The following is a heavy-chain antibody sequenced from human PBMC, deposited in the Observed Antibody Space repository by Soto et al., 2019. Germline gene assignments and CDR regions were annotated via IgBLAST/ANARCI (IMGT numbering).Heavy chain of an antibody. CDR1: GFTFSDYY. CDR2: ISSSSSYT. V-gene: IGHV3-11*06. J-gene: IGHJ6*02. CDR3: ARVRDIVVVVAARYGMDV. D-gene: IGHD2-15*01. Sequence: PGGSLRLSCAASGFTFSDYYMSWIRQAPGKGLEWVSYISSSSSYTNYADSVKGRFTISRDNAKNSLYLQMNSLRAEDTAVYYCARVRDIVVVVAARYGMDVWGQGTTVTVSS.